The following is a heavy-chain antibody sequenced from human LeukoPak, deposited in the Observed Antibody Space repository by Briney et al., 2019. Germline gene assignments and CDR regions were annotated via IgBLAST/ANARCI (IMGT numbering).Heavy chain of an antibody. J-gene: IGHJ3*02. CDR2: IYYTGST. Sequence: PSETLSLTCTVSGVSVSGGSISSTTHHWGWIRQPPGKGLEWIGSIYYTGSTYHNPSLKSRVTMSVDTSKSQVSLSLNSVTAADTAMYYCARGFWTGYFDAYDIWGQGTMVTVSA. CDR1: GVSVSGGSISSTTHH. CDR3: ARGFWTGYFDAYDI. V-gene: IGHV4-39*01. D-gene: IGHD3/OR15-3a*01.